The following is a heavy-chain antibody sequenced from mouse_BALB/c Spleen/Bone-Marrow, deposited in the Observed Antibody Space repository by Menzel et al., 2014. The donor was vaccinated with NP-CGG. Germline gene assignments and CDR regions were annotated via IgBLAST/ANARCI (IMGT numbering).Heavy chain of an antibody. D-gene: IGHD4-1*01. Sequence: VQLTESGAELVKPGASVKLSCTASGFNIKDTYMHWVKQRPEQGLEWIGRIGPANGNTKYDPKFQGKATITADTSSNTAYLQLSSLTSEDTAVYYCARWEYYAMDHWGQGTSVTVSS. V-gene: IGHV14-3*02. CDR2: IGPANGNT. CDR1: GFNIKDTY. J-gene: IGHJ4*01. CDR3: ARWEYYAMDH.